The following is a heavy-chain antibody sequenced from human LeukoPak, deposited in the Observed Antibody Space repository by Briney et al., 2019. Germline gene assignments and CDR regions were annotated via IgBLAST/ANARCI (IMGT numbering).Heavy chain of an antibody. Sequence: GGSLRLSCAASGFTFRSYAMSWVRQAPGKGLDWVSAITNSGDNTYHADSVKGRFTISRDNPKNTLYLEMNGLRAEDTAVYYCAKGSSSSRPYYFDYWGQGILVTVSS. V-gene: IGHV3-23*01. J-gene: IGHJ4*02. D-gene: IGHD6-6*01. CDR2: ITNSGDNT. CDR3: AKGSSSSRPYYFDY. CDR1: GFTFRSYA.